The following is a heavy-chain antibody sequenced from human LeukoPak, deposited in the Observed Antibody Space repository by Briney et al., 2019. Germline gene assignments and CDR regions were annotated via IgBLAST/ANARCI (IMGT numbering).Heavy chain of an antibody. CDR3: AREVGTLWFGELNGWFDP. CDR1: GGSISSYY. CDR2: IYYSGST. V-gene: IGHV4-59*01. Sequence: PSETLSLTCTVSGGSISSYYWSWIRQPPGKGLEWSGDIYYSGSTKYNTSLKRRVTISVDTSKTQFSLKLSSVTAADTAVYYCAREVGTLWFGELNGWFDPWGQGTLVTVSS. J-gene: IGHJ5*02. D-gene: IGHD3-10*01.